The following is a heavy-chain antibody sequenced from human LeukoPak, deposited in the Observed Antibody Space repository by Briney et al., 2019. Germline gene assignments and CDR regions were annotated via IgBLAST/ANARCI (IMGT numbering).Heavy chain of an antibody. Sequence: GGSLRLSCAASGFTFSSYGMHWVRQAPGKGLEWVALIWYDGNNKYYADSVKGRFTITRDNSKNTLYLQLNSLRAEDTAVYYCARQHCSGGDCYFFDWGQGTLVTVSS. V-gene: IGHV3-33*01. CDR3: ARQHCSGGDCYFFD. CDR1: GFTFSSYG. CDR2: IWYDGNNK. D-gene: IGHD2-15*01. J-gene: IGHJ4*02.